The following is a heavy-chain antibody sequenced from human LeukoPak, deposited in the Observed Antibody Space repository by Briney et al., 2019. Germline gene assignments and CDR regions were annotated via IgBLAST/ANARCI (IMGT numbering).Heavy chain of an antibody. V-gene: IGHV3-23*01. D-gene: IGHD3-10*01. CDR2: ISGSGGST. CDR3: AKAGWFGEPTDY. Sequence: PGGSLRLSCAASGFTFSSYAMSWVRQAPGKGLXXXSAISGSGGSTYYADSVKGRLTISRDNSKNTLYLQMNSLRAEDTAVYYCAKAGWFGEPTDYWGQGTLVTVSS. CDR1: GFTFSSYA. J-gene: IGHJ4*02.